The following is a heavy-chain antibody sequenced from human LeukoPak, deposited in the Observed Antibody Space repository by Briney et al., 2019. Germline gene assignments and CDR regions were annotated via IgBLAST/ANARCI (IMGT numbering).Heavy chain of an antibody. J-gene: IGHJ4*02. Sequence: GASVKVSCKASGCTFTGYYMHWVRQAPGQGLEWMGWINPNSGATNYAQKFQGRVTMTGDTSISTVYMELSRLRSDDTAVYYCARDLEDIAAHPFDYWGQGTLVTVSS. CDR2: INPNSGAT. D-gene: IGHD6-6*01. V-gene: IGHV1-2*02. CDR3: ARDLEDIAAHPFDY. CDR1: GCTFTGYY.